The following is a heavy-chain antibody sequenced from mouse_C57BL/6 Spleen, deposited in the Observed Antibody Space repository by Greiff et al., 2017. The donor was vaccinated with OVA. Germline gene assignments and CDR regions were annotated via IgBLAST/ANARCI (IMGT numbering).Heavy chain of an antibody. J-gene: IGHJ4*01. CDR3: ARDLYGSSYVGAMDY. D-gene: IGHD1-1*01. V-gene: IGHV5-4*01. CDR1: GFTFSSYA. Sequence: EVQLVESGGGLVKPGGSLKLSCAASGFTFSSYAMSWVRQTPEKRLEWVATISDGGSYTYYPDNVKGRFTISRDNAKNNLYLQMSHLKSEDTAMYYCARDLYGSSYVGAMDYWGQGTSVTVSS. CDR2: ISDGGSYT.